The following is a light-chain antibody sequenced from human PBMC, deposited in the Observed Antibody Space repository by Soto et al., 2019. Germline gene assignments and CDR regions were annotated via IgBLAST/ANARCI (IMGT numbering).Light chain of an antibody. Sequence: EIVLTQSPASLSLSPGERATLSCRASQSISTYLAWYQHKPGQAPRLLIYDTSNRATGIPARFSGSGSGTDFTLTISSLEPEDFAVYYCQQRGNWPPLTFGGGTKVELK. V-gene: IGKV3-11*01. CDR3: QQRGNWPPLT. CDR2: DTS. J-gene: IGKJ4*01. CDR1: QSISTY.